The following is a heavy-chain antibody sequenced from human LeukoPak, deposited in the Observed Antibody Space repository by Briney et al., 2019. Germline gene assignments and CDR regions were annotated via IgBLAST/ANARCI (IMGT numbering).Heavy chain of an antibody. CDR1: GGSISSGSYY. V-gene: IGHV4-61*02. J-gene: IGHJ6*03. CDR2: IYTSGST. Sequence: SETLSLTCTVSGGSISSGSYYWSWIRQPAGKGLEWIGRIYTSGSTNYKPSLKSRVTISVDTSKNQFSLKLSSVTAADTAVYYCARDAAARRGTYYYYYMDVWGKGTTVTVSS. CDR3: ARDAAARRGTYYYYYMDV. D-gene: IGHD6-6*01.